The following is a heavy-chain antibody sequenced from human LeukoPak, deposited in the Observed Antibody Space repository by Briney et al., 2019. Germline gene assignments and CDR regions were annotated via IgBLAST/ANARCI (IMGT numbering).Heavy chain of an antibody. CDR2: MNPNSGNT. D-gene: IGHD2-2*01. CDR1: GYTFTGYY. CDR3: AQVYCSSTSCPIPYYYYGMDV. V-gene: IGHV1-8*02. Sequence: GASVKVSCKASGYTFTGYYMHWVRQAPGQGLEWMGWMNPNSGNTGYAQRFQGRVTMTRNTSISTAYMELSSLRSEDTAVYYCAQVYCSSTSCPIPYYYYGMDVWGQGTTVTVSS. J-gene: IGHJ6*02.